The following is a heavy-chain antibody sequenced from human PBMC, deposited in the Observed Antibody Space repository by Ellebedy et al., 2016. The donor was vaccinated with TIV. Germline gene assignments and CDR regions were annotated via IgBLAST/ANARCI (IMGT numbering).Heavy chain of an antibody. V-gene: IGHV3-64D*06. Sequence: GESLKISCAASGFTFSSYEMNWVRQAPGKGLEYVSAINNNGGNTYYADSVKGRFTISRDSSKNTLYLQMSSLRPEDTAMYYCVKDRGGIIRDFDYWGQGTLVTVSS. D-gene: IGHD2-15*01. CDR2: INNNGGNT. CDR1: GFTFSSYE. J-gene: IGHJ4*02. CDR3: VKDRGGIIRDFDY.